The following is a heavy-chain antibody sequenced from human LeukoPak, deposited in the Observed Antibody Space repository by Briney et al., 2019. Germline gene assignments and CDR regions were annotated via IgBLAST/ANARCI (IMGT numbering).Heavy chain of an antibody. J-gene: IGHJ4*02. CDR1: GYPFTGYY. Sequence: ASVRVSCKASGYPFTGYYMHWVRQAPGQGLEWMGWINPNSGGTNYTQKFQGRVTMTRDTSLSTVYMDLSRLTSDDTAVYFCARAMGTLAAGDHWGQGTLVTVSS. V-gene: IGHV1-2*02. CDR2: INPNSGGT. CDR3: ARAMGTLAAGDH. D-gene: IGHD7-27*01.